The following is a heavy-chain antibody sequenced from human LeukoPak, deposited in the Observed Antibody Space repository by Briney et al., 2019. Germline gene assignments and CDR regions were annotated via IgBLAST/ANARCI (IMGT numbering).Heavy chain of an antibody. D-gene: IGHD3-10*01. CDR2: INPSGGST. J-gene: IGHJ5*02. V-gene: IGHV1-46*01. Sequence: VSVKVSCKASGYTFTSYYMHWVRQAPGQGLEWMGIINPSGGSTSYAQKFQGRVTMTRDTSTSTVYMELSSLRSEDTAVYYCARDYYGSGSYPNWFDPWGQGTLVTVSS. CDR1: GYTFTSYY. CDR3: ARDYYGSGSYPNWFDP.